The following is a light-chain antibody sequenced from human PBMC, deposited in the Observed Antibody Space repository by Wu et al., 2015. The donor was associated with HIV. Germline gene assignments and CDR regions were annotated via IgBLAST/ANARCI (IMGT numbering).Light chain of an antibody. V-gene: IGKV3-11*01. CDR3: QQRSNWGLT. J-gene: IGKJ4*01. CDR2: DAS. Sequence: EIVLTQSPATLSLSPGERATLSCRASQSVSSYLAWYQQKPGQAPRLLIYDASNRATGIPARFSGSGSGTDFTLTISSLEPEDFAVYYCQQRSNWGLTFGGGTKGGDQT. CDR1: QSVSSY.